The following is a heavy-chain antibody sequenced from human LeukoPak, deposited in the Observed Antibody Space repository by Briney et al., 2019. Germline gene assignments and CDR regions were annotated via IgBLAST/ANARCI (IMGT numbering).Heavy chain of an antibody. CDR3: ANFLDLKRFDP. J-gene: IGHJ5*02. CDR1: GFPFNTYA. D-gene: IGHD1-7*01. CDR2: ISASGGRT. V-gene: IGHV3-23*01. Sequence: GGSLRLSCAASGFPFNTYAMSWVRQAPGKGLEWVSGISASGGRTYYADSVQGRFTISRDNSKNTLYLQMNSLRAEDTAVYYCANFLDLKRFDPWGQGTLVTVSS.